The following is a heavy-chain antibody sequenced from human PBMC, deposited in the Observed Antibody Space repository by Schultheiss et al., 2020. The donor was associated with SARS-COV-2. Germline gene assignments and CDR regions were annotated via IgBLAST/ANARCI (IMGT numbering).Heavy chain of an antibody. CDR3: ARVGAAAGNDY. CDR2: ISSSSSYI. J-gene: IGHJ4*02. D-gene: IGHD6-13*01. V-gene: IGHV3-21*01. Sequence: GGSLRLSCAASGFTFSSYSMNWVRQAPGKGLEWVSSISSSSSYIYYADSVKGRFTISRDNAKNSLYLQMNSLRAEDTAVYYCARVGAAAGNDYWGQGTLVTVAS. CDR1: GFTFSSYS.